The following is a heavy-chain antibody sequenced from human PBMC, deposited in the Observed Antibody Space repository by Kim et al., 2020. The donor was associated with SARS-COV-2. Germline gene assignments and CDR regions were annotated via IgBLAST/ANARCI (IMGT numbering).Heavy chain of an antibody. J-gene: IGHJ4*02. V-gene: IGHV4-39*01. CDR2: IYYSGST. D-gene: IGHD5-18*01. Sequence: SETLSLTCTVSGGSISSSSYYWGWIRQPPGKGLEWIGSIYYSGSTYYNPSLKSRVTISVDTSKNQFSLKLSSVTAADTDVYYCARLGYSYGWVDYWGQGTLVTVSS. CDR3: ARLGYSYGWVDY. CDR1: GGSISSSSYY.